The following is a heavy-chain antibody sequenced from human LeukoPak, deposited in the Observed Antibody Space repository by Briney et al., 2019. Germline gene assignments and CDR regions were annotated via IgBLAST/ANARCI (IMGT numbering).Heavy chain of an antibody. D-gene: IGHD3-16*02. CDR2: ISGSGGST. Sequence: GGSLRLSCAASGFTFSSYAMSWVRQAPGKGLEWVSAISGSGGSTYYADSVKGRFTISRDNAKNSLYLQMNSLRAEDTAVYYCARGNYDYVWGSYRSKYYFDYWGQGTLVTVSS. V-gene: IGHV3-23*01. CDR1: GFTFSSYA. J-gene: IGHJ4*02. CDR3: ARGNYDYVWGSYRSKYYFDY.